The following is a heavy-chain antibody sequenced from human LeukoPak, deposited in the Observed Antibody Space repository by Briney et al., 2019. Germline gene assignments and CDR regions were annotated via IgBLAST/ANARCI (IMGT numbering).Heavy chain of an antibody. CDR2: IYHSGST. CDR1: GGSISSSNW. V-gene: IGHV4-4*02. D-gene: IGHD6-19*01. Sequence: PSQTLSLTCTVSGGSISSSNWWSWVRQPPGKGLEWIGEIYHSGSTNYNPSLKSRVTISVDKSKNQFSLKLSSVTAADTAVYYCARVSSSGWTIFDYWGQGTLVTVSS. J-gene: IGHJ4*02. CDR3: ARVSSSGWTIFDY.